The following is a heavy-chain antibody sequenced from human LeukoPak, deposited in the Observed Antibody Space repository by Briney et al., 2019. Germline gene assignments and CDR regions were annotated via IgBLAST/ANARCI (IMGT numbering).Heavy chain of an antibody. D-gene: IGHD6-13*01. Sequence: GGSLRLSCEASGFTFSNYAMSWVRQAPGKGLEWVSAVSGSGSSTYYADSVKGRVTISRDNSKSTLYLQMNSLRAEDTAVYYCAKDWAAGIAAAEYWGQGTLVTVSS. CDR2: VSGSGSST. V-gene: IGHV3-23*01. CDR1: GFTFSNYA. CDR3: AKDWAAGIAAAEY. J-gene: IGHJ4*02.